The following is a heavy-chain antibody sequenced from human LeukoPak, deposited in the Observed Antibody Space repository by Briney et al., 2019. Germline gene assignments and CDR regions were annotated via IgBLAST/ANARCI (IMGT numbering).Heavy chain of an antibody. Sequence: PGGSLRLSCAPSGFTFSNYWMSWVRQAPGKGLEGVAIIKQDGSEKYSVDSVKGRFIISRDNAKNSLFLQMNRLRAEDTAVYYCARDSLEYTTSSAAYWGQGTLVTVSS. V-gene: IGHV3-7*01. J-gene: IGHJ4*02. D-gene: IGHD6-6*01. CDR1: GFTFSNYW. CDR3: ARDSLEYTTSSAAY. CDR2: IKQDGSEK.